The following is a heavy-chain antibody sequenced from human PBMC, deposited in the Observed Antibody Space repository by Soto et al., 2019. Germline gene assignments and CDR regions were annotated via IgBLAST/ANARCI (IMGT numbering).Heavy chain of an antibody. CDR1: GGSISSYY. J-gene: IGHJ6*02. D-gene: IGHD3-22*01. CDR3: ARVHDSSGYYYYYYGMDV. Sequence: SETLSLTCTVSGGSISSYYWSWIRQPPGKGLEWIGYIYYSGSTNYNPSLKSRVTISVDTSKNQFSLKLSSVTAADTAVYYCARVHDSSGYYYYYYGMDVWGQGTTVTVSS. V-gene: IGHV4-59*01. CDR2: IYYSGST.